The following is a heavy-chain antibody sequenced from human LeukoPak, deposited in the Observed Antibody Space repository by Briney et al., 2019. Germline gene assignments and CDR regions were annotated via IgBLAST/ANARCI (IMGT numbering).Heavy chain of an antibody. Sequence: ASVKVSCKASGYTFTSNYIHWVRQAPGQGLEWMGTINPSGGSTTFAQKFQGRVTMTRGTSTSTLYMELSSLESDDTAMYFCARAVAAGRRFDYWGQGTLAIVSS. D-gene: IGHD6-13*01. CDR1: GYTFTSNY. V-gene: IGHV1-46*01. CDR3: ARAVAAGRRFDY. CDR2: INPSGGST. J-gene: IGHJ4*02.